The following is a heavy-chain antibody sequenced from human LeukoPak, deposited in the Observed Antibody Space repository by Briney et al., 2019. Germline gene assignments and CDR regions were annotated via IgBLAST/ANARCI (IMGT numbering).Heavy chain of an antibody. V-gene: IGHV1-8*01. Sequence: GASVKVSCKASGYTFTSYDINWVRQATGQGLEWMGWMNPNSGNTGYAQKFQGRVTMTRNTSISTAYMELSSLRSEDTAVYYCASDPLRYFDWLPRRAPESNWFDPWGQGTLVTVSS. D-gene: IGHD3-9*01. CDR1: GYTFTSYD. CDR3: ASDPLRYFDWLPRRAPESNWFDP. CDR2: MNPNSGNT. J-gene: IGHJ5*02.